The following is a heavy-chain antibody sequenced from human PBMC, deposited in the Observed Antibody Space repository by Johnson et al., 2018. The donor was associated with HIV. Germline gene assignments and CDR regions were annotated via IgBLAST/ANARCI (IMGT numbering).Heavy chain of an antibody. V-gene: IGHV3-66*01. CDR1: GFTVNSNY. D-gene: IGHD6-6*01. CDR3: ARDRIRSSHAFDI. CDR2: IYSGGST. Sequence: VQLVESGGGLVQPGGSLRLSCAASGFTVNSNYMSWVRQAPGKGLEWVSVIYSGGSTYYADSVKGRFTISRYNAKNSLYLQMNSLRAEDTAVYYCARDRIRSSHAFDIWGQGTMVTVSS. J-gene: IGHJ3*02.